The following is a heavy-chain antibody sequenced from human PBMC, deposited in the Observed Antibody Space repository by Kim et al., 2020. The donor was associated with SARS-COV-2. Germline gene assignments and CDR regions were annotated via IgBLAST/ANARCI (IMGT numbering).Heavy chain of an antibody. CDR1: GGSFSGYY. CDR2: INHSGST. D-gene: IGHD1-7*01. Sequence: SETLSLTCAVYGGSFSGYYWSWIRQPPGKGLEWIGEINHSGSTNYNPSLKSRVTISVDTSKNQFSLKLSSVTAADTAVYYCARGIGRFNWNYGDYWVQGTLVTVSS. V-gene: IGHV4-34*01. CDR3: ARGIGRFNWNYGDY. J-gene: IGHJ4*02.